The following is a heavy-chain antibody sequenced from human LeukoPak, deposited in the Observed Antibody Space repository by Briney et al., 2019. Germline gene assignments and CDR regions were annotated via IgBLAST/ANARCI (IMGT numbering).Heavy chain of an antibody. CDR1: GGTKNINNYY. CDR3: ARAPVLTLAFDI. D-gene: IGHD3-10*01. Sequence: TQPRTYTGSGGTKNINNYYWACIRKPPGKGLEWLGSIYYTGTTYYNPSLNHRVTISVDTSQNQFSLRLSSVTAADTAVYYCARAPVLTLAFDIWAVGTMVIVSS. CDR2: IYYTGTT. J-gene: IGHJ3*02. V-gene: IGHV4-39*07.